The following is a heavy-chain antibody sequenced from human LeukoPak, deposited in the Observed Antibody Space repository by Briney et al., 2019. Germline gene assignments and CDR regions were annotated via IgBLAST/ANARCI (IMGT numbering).Heavy chain of an antibody. V-gene: IGHV4-39*01. J-gene: IGHJ5*02. Sequence: PSETLSLTCTVSGGSIRNSGYYWGWIRQPPGKGLEWIGSIYYSGSTYYKPSLKSRATISVDTSKNQFSLKLSSVTAADTAMYYCARNRYYYGSGSYGVPNWFDPWGQGTLVTVSS. CDR3: ARNRYYYGSGSYGVPNWFDP. D-gene: IGHD3-10*01. CDR1: GGSIRNSGYY. CDR2: IYYSGST.